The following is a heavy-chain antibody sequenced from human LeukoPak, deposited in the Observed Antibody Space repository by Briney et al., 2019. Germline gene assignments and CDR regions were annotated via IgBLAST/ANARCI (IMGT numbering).Heavy chain of an antibody. CDR1: GYTFTSYD. D-gene: IGHD6-13*01. CDR3: ARGPFTPPLHPLRWSPSNGYRSSWYDY. Sequence: ASVKVSCKASGYTFTSYDMNWVRQATGQGLEWMGWMNPNSGNTGYAQKFQGRVTMTRNTSISTAYMELSSLRSEDTAVYSCARGPFTPPLHPLRWSPSNGYRSSWYDYWGQGTLVTVSS. CDR2: MNPNSGNT. J-gene: IGHJ4*02. V-gene: IGHV1-8*01.